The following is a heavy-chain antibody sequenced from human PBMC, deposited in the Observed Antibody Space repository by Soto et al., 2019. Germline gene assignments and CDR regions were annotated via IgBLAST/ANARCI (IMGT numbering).Heavy chain of an antibody. V-gene: IGHV4-31*03. CDR1: GGSISSGGYY. D-gene: IGHD1-20*01. CDR2: IYYSGST. Sequence: QVQLQESGPGLVKPSQTLSLTCTVSGGSISSGGYYWSWIRQHPGKGLEWIGYIYYSGSTYYNPSLKSRVTLSVDTSKNQFSLKLSSVTAADTAVYYCARGYNWNPHDWFDPWGQGTLVTVSS. CDR3: ARGYNWNPHDWFDP. J-gene: IGHJ5*02.